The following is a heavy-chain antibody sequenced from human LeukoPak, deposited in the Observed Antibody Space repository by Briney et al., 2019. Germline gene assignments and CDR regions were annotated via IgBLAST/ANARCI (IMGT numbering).Heavy chain of an antibody. J-gene: IGHJ4*02. CDR2: IDASGTDT. D-gene: IGHD1-14*01. CDR1: EFPFNIYA. Sequence: GGSLRLSCAASEFPFNIYAMTWVRQAPGQGLEWVSAIDASGTDTYYTDSVKGRFTISRDNSKNTVYLQMDSLRAEDTAVYYCADYRKPQGLDYWGQGTLVTVSS. CDR3: ADYRKPQGLDY. V-gene: IGHV3-23*05.